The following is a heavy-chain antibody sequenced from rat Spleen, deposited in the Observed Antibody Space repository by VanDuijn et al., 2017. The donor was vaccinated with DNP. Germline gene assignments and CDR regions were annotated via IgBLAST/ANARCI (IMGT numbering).Heavy chain of an antibody. Sequence: EVQLVESGGGLVQPGRSLKLSCVVSGITFSDHNMAWVRQAPKKGLEWVGTISYDRSDTYCRDSVKGRFTMSRDNAKSTLYLQMNSLRSEDTATYYCAKGPNYGGDSDYFDYWGQGVMVTVSS. CDR3: AKGPNYGGDSDYFDY. D-gene: IGHD1-11*01. V-gene: IGHV5-7*01. CDR1: GITFSDHN. CDR2: ISYDRSDT. J-gene: IGHJ2*01.